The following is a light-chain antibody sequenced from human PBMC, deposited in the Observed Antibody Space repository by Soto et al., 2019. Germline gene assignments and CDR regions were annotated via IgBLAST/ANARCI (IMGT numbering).Light chain of an antibody. V-gene: IGLV1-40*01. CDR3: QSYDSSLSAYV. CDR1: SSNIGAGYD. CDR2: GNS. J-gene: IGLJ1*01. Sequence: QSVLTQPPSVSGAPGQGVTISCTGSSSNIGAGYDLHWYQQLPGTAPKLLLYGNSNRPSGVPDRFSGPKSGTSASLAITGLQAEDEADYYCQSYDSSLSAYVFGTGTKVTVL.